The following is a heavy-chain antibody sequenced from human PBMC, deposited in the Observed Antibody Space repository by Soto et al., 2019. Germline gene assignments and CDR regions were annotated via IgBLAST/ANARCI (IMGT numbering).Heavy chain of an antibody. J-gene: IGHJ6*03. D-gene: IGHD3-10*01. V-gene: IGHV4-34*01. CDR1: GGSFSGYY. Sequence: SETLSLTCAVYGGSFSGYYWSWMRQPPGKGLEWIGEISHSGSTNYNPSLKSRVTISVDTSKNQFSLKLSSVTAADTAVYYCARDGYYGSGKDGYYYYYMDVWGKGTTVTVSS. CDR2: ISHSGST. CDR3: ARDGYYGSGKDGYYYYYMDV.